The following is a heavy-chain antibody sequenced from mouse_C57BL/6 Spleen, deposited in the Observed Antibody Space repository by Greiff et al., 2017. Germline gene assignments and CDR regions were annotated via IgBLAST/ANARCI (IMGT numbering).Heavy chain of an antibody. J-gene: IGHJ2*01. CDR1: GYTFTDYY. CDR3: ARDINYFDY. Sequence: EVQLQQSGPELVKPGASVKISCKASGYTFTDYYMNWVKQSHGKSLEWIGDINPNNGGTSYNQKFKGKATLTVDKSSSTAYMELRSLTSEDSAVYYCARDINYFDYWGQGTTLTVSS. CDR2: INPNNGGT. D-gene: IGHD1-3*01. V-gene: IGHV1-26*01.